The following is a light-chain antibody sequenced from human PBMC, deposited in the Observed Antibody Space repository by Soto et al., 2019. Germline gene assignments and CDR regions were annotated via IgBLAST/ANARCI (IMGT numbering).Light chain of an antibody. CDR1: QSVSSN. J-gene: IGKJ1*01. CDR2: GAS. CDR3: QYSGSSLRT. V-gene: IGKV3-20*01. Sequence: EIALTQSPATLSVSPGERATLSGRASQSVSSNLAWYQQKPGQAPRLLIYGASTRATGIPARFSGSGSGTDFTLTISRLEPEDFAVYYCQYSGSSLRTFGQGTKVDIK.